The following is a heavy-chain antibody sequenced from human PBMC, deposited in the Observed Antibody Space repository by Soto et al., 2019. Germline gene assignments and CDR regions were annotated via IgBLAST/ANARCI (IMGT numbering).Heavy chain of an antibody. Sequence: ASVKVSCKASGYTFTGYYVHWVRQAPGQGLEWMGWINPNSGGTNYAQKFQGWVTMTRDTSISTAYMELSRLRSDDTAVYYCAREPGYCSSTSCYVRYYGMDVWGQGTTVTVSS. J-gene: IGHJ6*02. V-gene: IGHV1-2*04. D-gene: IGHD2-2*01. CDR3: AREPGYCSSTSCYVRYYGMDV. CDR1: GYTFTGYY. CDR2: INPNSGGT.